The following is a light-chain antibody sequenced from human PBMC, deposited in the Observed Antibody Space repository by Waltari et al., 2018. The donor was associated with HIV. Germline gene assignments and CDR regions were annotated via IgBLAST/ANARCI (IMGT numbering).Light chain of an antibody. J-gene: IGLJ2*01. Sequence: QSPLTQPHPVSGSPGHSHTISCTGPSSDIGSHNYVSWYRQFPGKAPSVIIHDVNKRPSGVPDRFSGSKSGNTASLTISGLQTDDEADYYCCSYAGNSDVVFGGGTTLTVL. CDR1: SSDIGSHNY. CDR3: CSYAGNSDVV. CDR2: DVN. V-gene: IGLV2-11*01.